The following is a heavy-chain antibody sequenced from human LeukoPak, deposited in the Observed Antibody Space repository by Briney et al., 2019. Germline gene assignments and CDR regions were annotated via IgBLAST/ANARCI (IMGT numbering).Heavy chain of an antibody. CDR3: ASLHRGYSGYDFHTSASYYYGMDV. CDR1: GFILNNYA. D-gene: IGHD5-12*01. V-gene: IGHV3-9*01. J-gene: IGHJ6*02. Sequence: SGGSLRLSCAGSGFILNNYAMHWVRQPPGKGLEWVSGISWNSGSIDYADSVKGRFTISRDNAKNTLYLQMNSLRAEDTAVYYCASLHRGYSGYDFHTSASYYYGMDVWGQGTTVTVSS. CDR2: ISWNSGSI.